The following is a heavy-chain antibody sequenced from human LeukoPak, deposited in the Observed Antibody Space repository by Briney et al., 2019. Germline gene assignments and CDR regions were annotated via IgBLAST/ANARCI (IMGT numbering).Heavy chain of an antibody. V-gene: IGHV3-30*18. CDR3: AKRLWFGELSAAYYYYGMDV. Sequence: PGGSLRLSCAASGFTFSSYGMHWVRQAPGKGLEWVAVISYDGSNKYYADSVKGRFTISRDNSKNTLYLQMNSLRAEDTAVYYCAKRLWFGELSAAYYYYGMDVWGQGTTVTVSS. J-gene: IGHJ6*02. CDR1: GFTFSSYG. D-gene: IGHD3-10*01. CDR2: ISYDGSNK.